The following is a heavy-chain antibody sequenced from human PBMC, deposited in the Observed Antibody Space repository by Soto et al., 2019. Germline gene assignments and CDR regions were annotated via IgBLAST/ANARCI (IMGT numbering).Heavy chain of an antibody. CDR3: ESRVVVNAILALDI. D-gene: IGHD2-21*01. CDR2: ISGSGVST. J-gene: IGHJ3*02. V-gene: IGHV3-23*01. Sequence: EVQLLESGGGLVQPGGSLRLSCAASGFTFSSYAMSWVRQAPGKGLEWVSAISGSGVSTYYADSVKGRFTISRANSQNTLYLQMNSLSAEDTAVYYCESRVVVNAILALDIWGQGTMVTVSA. CDR1: GFTFSSYA.